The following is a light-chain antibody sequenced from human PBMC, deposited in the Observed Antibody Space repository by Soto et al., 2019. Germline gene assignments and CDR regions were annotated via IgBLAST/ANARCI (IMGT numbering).Light chain of an antibody. J-gene: IGKJ4*01. CDR3: QQYGSLPPT. Sequence: EIVLTQSPGTLSLSPGERATLFCRASQSVSSDFLAWYQQKPGQAPRLLIYGASDRATGIPDRFSGSGSATDFTLTISRLEPEDFAVYYCQQYGSLPPTFGGGTKVDIK. V-gene: IGKV3-20*01. CDR1: QSVSSDF. CDR2: GAS.